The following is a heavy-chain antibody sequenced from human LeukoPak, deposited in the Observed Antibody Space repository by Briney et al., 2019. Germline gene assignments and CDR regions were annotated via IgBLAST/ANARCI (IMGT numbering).Heavy chain of an antibody. Sequence: PGRSLRLSCAASGFTFSSYGMHWVRQAPGKGLEWVAVISYDGSNKYYADSVKGRFTISRDNSKNTLYLQMNSLRAEDTAVYYCAKDLINYYYGMDVWGQGTTVTVSS. J-gene: IGHJ6*02. CDR1: GFTFSSYG. V-gene: IGHV3-30*18. CDR3: AKDLINYYYGMDV. CDR2: ISYDGSNK.